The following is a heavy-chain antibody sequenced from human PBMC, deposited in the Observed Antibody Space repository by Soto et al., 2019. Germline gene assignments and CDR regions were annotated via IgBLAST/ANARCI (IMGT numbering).Heavy chain of an antibody. CDR1: GGIFSSYA. D-gene: IGHD3-9*01. CDR2: IIPNFGTA. Sequence: QVQLVQSGAEVKKPGSSVKVSCKASGGIFSSYAISWVRQAPGQGLEWMGGIIPNFGTANYAQKFQGRVTITADESTSTAYMELSSLRSEDTAVFYYARSLRDFDWLFGLDPWGQGTLVTVSS. CDR3: ARSLRDFDWLFGLDP. J-gene: IGHJ5*02. V-gene: IGHV1-69*12.